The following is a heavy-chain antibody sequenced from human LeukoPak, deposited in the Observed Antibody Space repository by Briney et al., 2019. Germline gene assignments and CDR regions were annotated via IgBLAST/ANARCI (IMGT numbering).Heavy chain of an antibody. CDR2: LHYSGST. Sequence: MTSETLSLTCTVSGASVISDNYYWSWIRQPPGKGLEWIGHLHYSGSTNYNPSLQSRVTILRDTSKNQFSLNLRSVTAADTALYYCARGGGPTTGRGSRFYCYGMDVWGRGTTVVVSS. J-gene: IGHJ6*02. D-gene: IGHD1-1*01. CDR1: GASVISDNYY. CDR3: ARGGGPTTGRGSRFYCYGMDV. V-gene: IGHV4-61*01.